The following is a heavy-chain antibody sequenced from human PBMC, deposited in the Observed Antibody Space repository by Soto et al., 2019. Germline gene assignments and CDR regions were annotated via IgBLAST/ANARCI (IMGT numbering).Heavy chain of an antibody. J-gene: IGHJ4*02. Sequence: QVQLVQSGAEVRKPGSSVKVSCKASGDTFSFYSIHWVRQAPGLGLEWMGRINPILSMSNYAQRFQGRVTMTADKSTSTAYMKLSGLRSEYTAIYYCASSYGSGYRAFDYWGQGALVTVSS. CDR3: ASSYGSGYRAFDY. CDR2: INPILSMS. D-gene: IGHD3-10*01. CDR1: GDTFSFYS. V-gene: IGHV1-69*02.